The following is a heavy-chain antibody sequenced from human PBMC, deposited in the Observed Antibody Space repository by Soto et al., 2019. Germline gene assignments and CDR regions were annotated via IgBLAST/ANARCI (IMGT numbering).Heavy chain of an antibody. D-gene: IGHD6-19*01. V-gene: IGHV3-23*01. CDR2: ISGSGGST. Sequence: GGSLRLSCAASGFTFSSYAMSWVRQAPGKGLEWVSAISGSGGSTYYADSVKGRFTISRDNSKNTLYLQMNSLRAEDTAVYYCAKAVAGTGYVRWFDPWGQGTLVTVSS. CDR3: AKAVAGTGYVRWFDP. CDR1: GFTFSSYA. J-gene: IGHJ5*02.